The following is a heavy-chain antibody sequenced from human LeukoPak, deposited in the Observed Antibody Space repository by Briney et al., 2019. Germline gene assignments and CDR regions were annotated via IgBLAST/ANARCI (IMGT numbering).Heavy chain of an antibody. J-gene: IGHJ6*03. CDR1: GGSINTYY. V-gene: IGHV4-4*09. CDR3: ARGAPSLYHYYMDI. D-gene: IGHD3-16*01. CDR2: VYTSGST. Sequence: SETLSLTCTVSGGSINTYYWNWIRQPPGEGLEWIGYVYTSGSTNFNPALKSRVTISLDTSKNQSSLKLTSVTAADTAVYYCARGAPSLYHYYMDIWGKGTSVTVSS.